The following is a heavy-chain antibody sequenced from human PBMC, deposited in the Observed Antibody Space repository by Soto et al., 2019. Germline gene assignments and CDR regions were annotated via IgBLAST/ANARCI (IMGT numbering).Heavy chain of an antibody. V-gene: IGHV3-23*01. CDR1: GFSFSNYA. D-gene: IGHD6-19*01. J-gene: IGHJ3*01. CDR2: ISGSGGSA. CDR3: VREASGWYSRGSFDF. Sequence: LRLSCAVSGFSFSNYAMNWVRQAPGKGLEWVSVISGSGGSASYADSVQGRFTISRDNSNNTLYLQMNSLRAEDTAIYSCVREASGWYSRGSFDFWGRGTMVTVSS.